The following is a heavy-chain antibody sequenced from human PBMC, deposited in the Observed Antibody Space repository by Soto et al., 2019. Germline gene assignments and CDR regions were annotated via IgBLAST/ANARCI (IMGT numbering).Heavy chain of an antibody. CDR2: VYYSGSTYGGSA. J-gene: IGHJ4*02. Sequence: SETLSLTCTVSGGSISSSGYNWGWIRQPPGKGLEWIGSVYYSGSTYGGSAYYNPSLKSRVTISVDTSQNQFSLKVNSLTAAETAVYYCARHLSRFLERHFDSWGRGTLVTSPQ. CDR3: ARHLSRFLERHFDS. D-gene: IGHD3-3*01. V-gene: IGHV4-39*01. CDR1: GGSISSSGYN.